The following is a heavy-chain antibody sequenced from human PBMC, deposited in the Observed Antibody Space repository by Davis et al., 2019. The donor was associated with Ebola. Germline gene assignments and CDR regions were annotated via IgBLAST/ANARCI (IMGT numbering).Heavy chain of an antibody. D-gene: IGHD3-22*01. Sequence: SETLSLTCAVNGGSFSGYLWTWIRQSPGKGLEWIGETNLSGSTNYNPSLKSRVTISVDTSKNQFSLKLSSVTAADTAVYYCARVTTGYYYDSSDSPSWFDPWGQGTLVTVSS. CDR3: ARVTTGYYYDSSDSPSWFDP. V-gene: IGHV4-34*01. CDR2: TNLSGST. J-gene: IGHJ5*02. CDR1: GGSFSGYL.